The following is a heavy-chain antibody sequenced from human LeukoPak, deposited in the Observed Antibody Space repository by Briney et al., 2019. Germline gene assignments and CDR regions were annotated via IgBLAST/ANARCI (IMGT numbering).Heavy chain of an antibody. CDR1: GFTFDSYW. D-gene: IGHD5-24*01. Sequence: GGSLRLSCAASGFTFDSYWMSWVRQAPGKGLEWVANIKQDGSEKYYVDSVKGRFTISRDNAKNSLYLQMNSLRAEDTAVYYCASMSEMAFDYWGQGTLVTVSS. J-gene: IGHJ4*02. CDR3: ASMSEMAFDY. CDR2: IKQDGSEK. V-gene: IGHV3-7*03.